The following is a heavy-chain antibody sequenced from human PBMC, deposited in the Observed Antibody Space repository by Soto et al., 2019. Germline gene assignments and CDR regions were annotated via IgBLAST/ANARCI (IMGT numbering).Heavy chain of an antibody. CDR3: ARHAHYYGSGSIADYYYGMDV. D-gene: IGHD3-10*01. CDR1: GYSFTSYW. Sequence: PGESLKISCKGSGYSFTSYWIGWVRQMPGKGLEGMGIIYPGDSDTRYSPSFQGQVTISADKSISTAYLQWSSLKASDTAMYYCARHAHYYGSGSIADYYYGMDVWGQGTTVTVSS. CDR2: IYPGDSDT. J-gene: IGHJ6*02. V-gene: IGHV5-51*01.